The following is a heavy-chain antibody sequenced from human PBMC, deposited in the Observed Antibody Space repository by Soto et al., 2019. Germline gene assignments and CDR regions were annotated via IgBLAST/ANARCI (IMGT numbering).Heavy chain of an antibody. CDR1: GGSISSGCDY. J-gene: IGHJ6*03. D-gene: IGHD3-3*01. V-gene: IGHV4-61*01. Sequence: SETLSLTCTVSGGSISSGCDYWSWIRQQPGKGLEWIGYIYYSGSTNYNPSLKSRVTISVDTSKNQFSLKLSSVTAADTAVYYCARAFWSGWIHYYYMDVWGKGTTVTVSS. CDR3: ARAFWSGWIHYYYMDV. CDR2: IYYSGST.